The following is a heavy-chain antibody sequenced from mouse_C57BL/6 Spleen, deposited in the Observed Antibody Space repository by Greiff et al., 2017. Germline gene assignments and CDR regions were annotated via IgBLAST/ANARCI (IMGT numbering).Heavy chain of an antibody. CDR1: GYTFTSYW. J-gene: IGHJ2*01. Sequence: QVQLQQPGAELVRPGSSVKLSCKASGYTFTSYWMDWVKQRPGQGLEWIGNIYPSDSATHYNQKFKDKATLTVDKSAITAYMLLSSLTAEDSAVYYCARYGYWGQGTTLTVSS. CDR3: ARYGY. D-gene: IGHD1-1*01. V-gene: IGHV1-61*01. CDR2: IYPSDSAT.